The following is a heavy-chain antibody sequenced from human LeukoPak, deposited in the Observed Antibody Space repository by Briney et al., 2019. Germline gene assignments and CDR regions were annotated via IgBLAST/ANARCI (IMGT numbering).Heavy chain of an antibody. D-gene: IGHD3-22*01. CDR3: ARDGYYYDSSGPLDY. CDR1: GGTFSSYA. V-gene: IGHV1-69*05. Sequence: SVKVSCEASGGTFSSYAISWVRQAPGQGLEWMGRIIPIFGTANYAQKFQGRVTITTDESTSTAYMELSSLRSEDTAVYYCARDGYYYDSSGPLDYWGQGTLVTVSS. J-gene: IGHJ4*02. CDR2: IIPIFGTA.